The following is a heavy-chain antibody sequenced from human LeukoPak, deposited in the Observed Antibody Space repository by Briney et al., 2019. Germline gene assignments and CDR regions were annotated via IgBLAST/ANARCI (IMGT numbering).Heavy chain of an antibody. Sequence: PGGSLRLSCAASGFTFSSYAMHWVRQAPGKGLEWVAVISYDGSNKYYADSVKGRFTISRDNPKNTLYLQMNSLRAEDTAVYYCALTGGSTSLMFWGQGTLVTVSS. J-gene: IGHJ4*02. CDR1: GFTFSSYA. D-gene: IGHD2-2*01. CDR2: ISYDGSNK. V-gene: IGHV3-30*04. CDR3: ALTGGSTSLMF.